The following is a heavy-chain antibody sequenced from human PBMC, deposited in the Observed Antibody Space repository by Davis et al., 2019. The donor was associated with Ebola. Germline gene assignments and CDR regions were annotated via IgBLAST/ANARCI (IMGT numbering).Heavy chain of an antibody. Sequence: SVKVSCKASGGTFSSYAISWVRQAPGQGLEWMGGIIPIFGTANYAQKFQGRVTITADESTSTAYMELSSLRSEDTAVYYCARFSITMVRGVMDGMDVWGQGTTVTVSS. CDR1: GGTFSSYA. CDR2: IIPIFGTA. D-gene: IGHD3-10*01. J-gene: IGHJ6*02. CDR3: ARFSITMVRGVMDGMDV. V-gene: IGHV1-69*13.